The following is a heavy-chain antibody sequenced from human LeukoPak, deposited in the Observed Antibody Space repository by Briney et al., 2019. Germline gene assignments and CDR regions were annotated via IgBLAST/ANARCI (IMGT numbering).Heavy chain of an antibody. D-gene: IGHD2-2*01. J-gene: IGHJ5*02. CDR2: LSFGGST. CDR3: AREGLPGLCTSTSCYAVFDP. CDR1: GGSISSSGYF. V-gene: IGHV4-39*02. Sequence: KPSETLSLTCAVSGGSISSSGYFWGWIRQSPGNGLEWIGSLSFGGSTYYNPSLKSRVTISGDTAKNHVSLKLISVGAADTAVYYCAREGLPGLCTSTSCYAVFDPWGQGTLVTVSS.